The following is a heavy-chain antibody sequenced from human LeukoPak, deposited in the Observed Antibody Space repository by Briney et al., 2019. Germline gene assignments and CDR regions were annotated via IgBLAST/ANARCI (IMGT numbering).Heavy chain of an antibody. J-gene: IGHJ4*02. Sequence: PSETLSLTCIVSGASISRSSYYWGWTRQPPGKGLEWIGSIYYSGSTYYNPSLKSRVTISVDTSKNQFSLKLSSVTAADTAVYYCARVGLDISTHLDYWGQGTLVTVSS. D-gene: IGHD2-2*01. V-gene: IGHV4-39*07. CDR2: IYYSGST. CDR3: ARVGLDISTHLDY. CDR1: GASISRSSYY.